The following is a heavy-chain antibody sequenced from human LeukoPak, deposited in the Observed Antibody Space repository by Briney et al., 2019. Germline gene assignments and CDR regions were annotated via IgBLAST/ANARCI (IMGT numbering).Heavy chain of an antibody. J-gene: IGHJ4*02. V-gene: IGHV1-69*01. CDR1: GGSVGRES. Sequence: KVYGGSVGRESICGVGQAPGQGLEWMGGIIPIFGTANYAQKFQGRVTITADESTSTAYMELSSLRSEDTAVYYCARGREMATTLGYWGQGTLVTVSS. CDR3: ARGREMATTLGY. CDR2: IIPIFGTA. D-gene: IGHD5-24*01.